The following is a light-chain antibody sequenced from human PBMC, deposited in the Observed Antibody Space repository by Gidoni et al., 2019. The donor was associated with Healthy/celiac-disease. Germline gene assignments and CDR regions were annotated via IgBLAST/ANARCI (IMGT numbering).Light chain of an antibody. CDR2: DAS. Sequence: EIVLTQSPATLSLSPGVRATLSCSASQSVSSYLAWYQQKPGQAPRLLIYDASNRATGIPARFSGSGSGTDFTLTISSLEPEDFAVYYCQQRSNWPSITFGQGTRLEIK. J-gene: IGKJ5*01. CDR3: QQRSNWPSIT. V-gene: IGKV3-11*01. CDR1: QSVSSY.